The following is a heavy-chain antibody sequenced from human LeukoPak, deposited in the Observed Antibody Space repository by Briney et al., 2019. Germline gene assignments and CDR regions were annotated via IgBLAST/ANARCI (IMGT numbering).Heavy chain of an antibody. CDR1: GFTFSSYA. V-gene: IGHV3-23*01. CDR2: ISGSGGST. J-gene: IGHJ4*02. D-gene: IGHD5-18*01. CDR3: ARADWDTAMIDY. Sequence: GGSLRPSCAASGFTFSSYAMSWVRQAPGKGLEWVSAISGSGGSTYYADSVKGRFTISRDNAKNSLYLQMNSLRAEDTAVYYCARADWDTAMIDYWGQGTLVTVSS.